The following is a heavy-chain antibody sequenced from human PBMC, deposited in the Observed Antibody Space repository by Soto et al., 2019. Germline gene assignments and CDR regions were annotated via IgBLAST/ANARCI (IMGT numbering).Heavy chain of an antibody. CDR1: GFTFSSYS. J-gene: IGHJ4*02. D-gene: IGHD4-17*01. CDR3: ARIGRLRWGDY. V-gene: IGHV3-48*01. Sequence: EVQLVESGGGLVQPGGSLRLSCAASGFTFSSYSMNWVRQAPGKGLEWVSYISSSSSTIYSADSVKGRFTIARANAKNSLYLQMNSLRAEDTAVYYCARIGRLRWGDYWGQGTLVTVSS. CDR2: ISSSSSTI.